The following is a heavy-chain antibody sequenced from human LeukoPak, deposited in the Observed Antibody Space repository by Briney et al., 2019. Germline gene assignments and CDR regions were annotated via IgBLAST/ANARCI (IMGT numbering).Heavy chain of an antibody. V-gene: IGHV4-59*08. CDR2: IYYSGTT. CDR1: GGSISSYY. D-gene: IGHD4-17*01. CDR3: ARHALYGEVDY. Sequence: PSETLSLTCTVSGGSISSYYWSWIRQPPGKGLEWIGYIYYSGTTNYNPSLKSRVTISIDTSKNQFSRKLSSVTAADTAVYYCARHALYGEVDYWGQGTLVTVSS. J-gene: IGHJ4*02.